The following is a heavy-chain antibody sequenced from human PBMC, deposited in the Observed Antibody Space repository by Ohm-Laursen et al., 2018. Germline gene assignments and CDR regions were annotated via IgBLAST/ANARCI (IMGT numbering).Heavy chain of an antibody. V-gene: IGHV3-30*03. CDR2: ISNDGSDK. CDR1: GFTFSTYA. D-gene: IGHD4/OR15-4a*01. Sequence: SLRLSCTAFGFTFSTYAIHWVRQAPGKGLEWVAVISNDGSDKFYVDSVKGRFTISRDNSKNTLYLQINSLRAEDTAVYYCAREQFDYNVPLPRGGMDVWGQGTTVTVSS. CDR3: AREQFDYNVPLPRGGMDV. J-gene: IGHJ6*02.